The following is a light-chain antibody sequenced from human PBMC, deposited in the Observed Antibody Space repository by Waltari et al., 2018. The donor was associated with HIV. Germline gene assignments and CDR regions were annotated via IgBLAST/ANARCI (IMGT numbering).Light chain of an antibody. Sequence: QSALTQPRSVSGSPGPSVTISCTGTTSDVGGYKNVPWYQHHPGKAPQLMICDVNKRPSGVPDGFSSSKSGDTASQTISALQGEEEAAYDCCSYAGNDTCVFGGGTKLTVL. CDR1: TSDVGGYKN. CDR3: CSYAGNDTCV. J-gene: IGLJ3*02. V-gene: IGLV2-11*01. CDR2: DVN.